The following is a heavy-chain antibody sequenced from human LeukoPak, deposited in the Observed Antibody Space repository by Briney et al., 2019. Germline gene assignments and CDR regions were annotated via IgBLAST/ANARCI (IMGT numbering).Heavy chain of an antibody. D-gene: IGHD4-23*01. J-gene: IGHJ4*02. CDR2: IYSGGGT. CDR3: AKDWSYGGNSWKYFGS. V-gene: IGHV3-53*05. CDR1: GFTVSNTY. Sequence: GGSLRLSCAASGFTVSNTYMSWVRQAPGKGLEWVSIIYSGGGTRYADSVKGRFTISRDNSRNTLYLQMNSLRPDDTALYYCAKDWSYGGNSWKYFGSWGQGILVTVSS.